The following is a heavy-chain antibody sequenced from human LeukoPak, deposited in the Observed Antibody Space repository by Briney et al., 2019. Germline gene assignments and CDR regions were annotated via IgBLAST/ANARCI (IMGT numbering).Heavy chain of an antibody. CDR2: ISGSGDST. J-gene: IGHJ4*02. CDR1: GGSINSYY. V-gene: IGHV3-23*01. CDR3: AKPLIPVAGTLYFDF. Sequence: ETLSLTCTVSGGSINSYYWSWVRQAPGKGLEWVSGISGSGDSTYYADSVKGRFTISRDNSKNTLYLQMNSLRAEDTAVYYCAKPLIPVAGTLYFDFWGQGTLVTVSS. D-gene: IGHD6-19*01.